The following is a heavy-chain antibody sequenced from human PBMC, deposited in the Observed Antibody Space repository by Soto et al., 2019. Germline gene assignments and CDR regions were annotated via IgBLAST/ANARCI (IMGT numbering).Heavy chain of an antibody. CDR3: AKDRRDTVNYFDY. CDR2: ISYDGSNK. V-gene: IGHV3-30*18. J-gene: IGHJ4*02. Sequence: QVQLVESGGGVVQPGRSLRLSCAASGFTFSSYGMHWVRQAPGKGLEWVAVISYDGSNKYYADSVKGRFTISRDNSKNTLYLQTNSLRAEDTAVYYCAKDRRDTVNYFDYWGQGTLVTVSS. CDR1: GFTFSSYG.